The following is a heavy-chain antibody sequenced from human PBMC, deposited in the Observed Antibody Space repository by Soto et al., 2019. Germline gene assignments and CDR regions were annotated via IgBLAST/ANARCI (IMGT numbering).Heavy chain of an antibody. CDR2: IFWSDDK. CDR3: VRRPESGTWYYLDY. V-gene: IGHV2-5*01. Sequence: SGPTLVNPTQTLTLTCTFSGFSLSTSGVGVGWIRQPPGKALEWLALIFWSDDKRYSPSLKSRLTITKDTSKNQVVLTMSNLDPVDTATYYCVRRPESGTWYYLDYWGQGTLVTVSS. J-gene: IGHJ4*02. D-gene: IGHD1-26*01. CDR1: GFSLSTSGVG.